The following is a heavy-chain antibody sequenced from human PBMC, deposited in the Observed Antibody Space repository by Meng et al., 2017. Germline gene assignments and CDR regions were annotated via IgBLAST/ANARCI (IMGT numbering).Heavy chain of an antibody. V-gene: IGHV1-69*06. D-gene: IGHD1-26*01. CDR2: IIPIFGTA. CDR1: GGTFSSYA. J-gene: IGHJ4*02. Sequence: VHLVQSGDEVQKPGSSVTVPFKASGGTFSSYAISWVRQAPGQGLEWMGGIIPIFGTANYAQKFQGRVTITADKSTSTAYMELSSLRSEDTAVYYCARDGVGATEGYFDYWGQGTLVTVSS. CDR3: ARDGVGATEGYFDY.